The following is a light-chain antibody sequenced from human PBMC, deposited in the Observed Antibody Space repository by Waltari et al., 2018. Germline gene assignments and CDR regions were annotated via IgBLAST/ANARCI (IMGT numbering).Light chain of an antibody. CDR3: QTWASGLYV. V-gene: IGLV4-69*01. Sequence: QLVLTQSPSASASPGASVKLTCTLSGGHSGYAIAWHQQHPEKGPRFLMKVTSDGRQNKGDGIPDRFSGPSSGAERYLTISSLQSEYEADYYCQTWASGLYVFGTGTKVTVV. CDR1: GGHSGYA. J-gene: IGLJ1*01. CDR2: VTSDGRQ.